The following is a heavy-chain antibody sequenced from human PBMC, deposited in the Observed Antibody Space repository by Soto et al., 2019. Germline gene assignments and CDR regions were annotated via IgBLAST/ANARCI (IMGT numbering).Heavy chain of an antibody. CDR3: ARVGLCFGEPPPKTRGLNWFAP. CDR1: GYSFTGYS. V-gene: IGHV1-46*01. CDR2: INPSGGST. Sequence: ASVKVSCKASGYSFTGYSMHWVRQAPGQGLEWMGIINPSGGSTSYAQKFQGRVTMTRDTSTSTVYMELSSLRSEDTAVYYCARVGLCFGEPPPKTRGLNWFAPWGQETLV. D-gene: IGHD3-10*01. J-gene: IGHJ5*02.